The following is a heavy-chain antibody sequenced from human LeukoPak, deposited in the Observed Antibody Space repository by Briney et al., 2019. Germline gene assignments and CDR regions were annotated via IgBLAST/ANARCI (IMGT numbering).Heavy chain of an antibody. CDR1: GVSITSGNW. CDR3: WHSGYESGLDY. D-gene: IGHD5-12*01. Sequence: PSGTLSLTCGVSGVSITSGNWWSWVRQPPGKGLEWIGEIYHSGSIHYNQSLKSRVAISVDKSKNQFSLKLNSVTAADTAVYYCWHSGYESGLDYWGRGTLVSVSS. J-gene: IGHJ4*02. CDR2: IYHSGSI. V-gene: IGHV4-4*02.